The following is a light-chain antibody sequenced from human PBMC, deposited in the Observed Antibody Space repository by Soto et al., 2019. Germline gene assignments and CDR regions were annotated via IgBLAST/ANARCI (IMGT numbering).Light chain of an antibody. Sequence: DIQITQSPSTLSASVGDRVTITCRASQNLNSWLAWYQQKPGKAPNLLIYDASTLESGVPSRFSGSGSATEFTLTISNLQPDDLATYYCQQYKSYSPWTFGQGTKVDIK. CDR3: QQYKSYSPWT. CDR1: QNLNSW. V-gene: IGKV1-5*01. J-gene: IGKJ1*01. CDR2: DAS.